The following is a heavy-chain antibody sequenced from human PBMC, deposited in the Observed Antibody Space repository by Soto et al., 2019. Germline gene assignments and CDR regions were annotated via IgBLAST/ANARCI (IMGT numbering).Heavy chain of an antibody. CDR3: AKDYDYGDSLPFDC. CDR1: GFSFGNYG. Sequence: EVQLLEAGGGLVQPGGSLRLSCAASGFSFGNYGMSWFRQAPGKGLEWLSAILGNGDTAYYADSVRGRFTISSDNSKNTLYLQLNDLGAEDTAIYYCAKDYDYGDSLPFDCWGQGTLVTVSS. J-gene: IGHJ4*02. D-gene: IGHD4-17*01. CDR2: ILGNGDTA. V-gene: IGHV3-23*01.